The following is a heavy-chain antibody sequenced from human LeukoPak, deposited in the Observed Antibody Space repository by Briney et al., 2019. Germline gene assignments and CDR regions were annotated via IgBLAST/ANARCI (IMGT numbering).Heavy chain of an antibody. V-gene: IGHV4-59*01. D-gene: IGHD3-3*01. Sequence: SETLSLTCTVSGGSISSYYWSWIRQPPGKGLEWIGYIYYSGSTNYNPSLKSRVIISVDTSKNQFSLKLSSVTAADTAVYYCARVNYDFWSGYYWTYYFDYWGQGTLVTVSS. CDR1: GGSISSYY. J-gene: IGHJ4*02. CDR2: IYYSGST. CDR3: ARVNYDFWSGYYWTYYFDY.